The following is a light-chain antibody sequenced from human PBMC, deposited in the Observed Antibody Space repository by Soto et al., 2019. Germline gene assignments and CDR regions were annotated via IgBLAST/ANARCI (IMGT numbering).Light chain of an antibody. J-gene: IGLJ1*01. V-gene: IGLV2-11*01. CDR3: CSYAGSSLYV. Sequence: QSALTQPRSVSGSPGQSVTISCTGTSSDVGGYNYVSWYQQHPGKAPKLMIYDVSKRPSGVPDRFSGSKSGNTASLTISGLQAEDEADYYCCSYAGSSLYVFGTGTRSLS. CDR1: SSDVGGYNY. CDR2: DVS.